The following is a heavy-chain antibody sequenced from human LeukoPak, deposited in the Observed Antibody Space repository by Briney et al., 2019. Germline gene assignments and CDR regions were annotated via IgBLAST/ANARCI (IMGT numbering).Heavy chain of an antibody. D-gene: IGHD2-2*01. J-gene: IGHJ4*02. CDR1: GFTFSSYW. V-gene: IGHV3-74*01. CDR2: INSDGSST. Sequence: GGSLRLSCAASGFTFSSYWMHWVRQAPGKGLVWVSRINSDGSSTSYADSVKGRFTISRDNAKNTLYLQMNSLRAEDTAVYYCARVGGYCSSTSCSAQFDYWGQGTRVTVSS. CDR3: ARVGGYCSSTSCSAQFDY.